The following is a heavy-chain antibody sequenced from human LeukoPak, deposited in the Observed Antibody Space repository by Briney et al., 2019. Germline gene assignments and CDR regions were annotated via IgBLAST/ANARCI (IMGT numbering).Heavy chain of an antibody. Sequence: PSETLSLTCAVYGGSFSGYYWSWIRQPPGKGLEWIGEINHSGSTNYNPSLKSRVTISVDTSKNQFSLKLSSVTAADTAVYYCASPAVAGTRYFDLWGRGTLVTVSS. J-gene: IGHJ2*01. CDR1: GGSFSGYY. V-gene: IGHV4-34*01. CDR2: INHSGST. CDR3: ASPAVAGTRYFDL. D-gene: IGHD6-19*01.